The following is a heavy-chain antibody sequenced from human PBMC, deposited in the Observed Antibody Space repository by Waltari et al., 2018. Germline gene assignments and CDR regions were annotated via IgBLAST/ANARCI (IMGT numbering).Heavy chain of an antibody. Sequence: EVQLVESGGGLVKPGGSLRLSCAASGFTFSSYSMNWVRQAPGKGLEWVSSISSSSSYIYYADSVKGRFTISRDNAKNSLYLQMNSRRAEDTAVYYWARSYSEYYDSSGPEDYFDFWGQGTLVTVSS. CDR2: ISSSSSYI. CDR1: GFTFSSYS. CDR3: ARSYSEYYDSSGPEDYFDF. V-gene: IGHV3-21*01. D-gene: IGHD3-22*01. J-gene: IGHJ4*02.